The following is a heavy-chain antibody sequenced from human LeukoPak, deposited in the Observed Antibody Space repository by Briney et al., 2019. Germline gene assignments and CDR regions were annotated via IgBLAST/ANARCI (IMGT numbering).Heavy chain of an antibody. D-gene: IGHD4-17*01. J-gene: IGHJ5*02. V-gene: IGHV3-20*04. Sequence: PGGSLRLSCAASGFTFDDYGMSWVRQAPGKGLEWVSGINWNGGGTGYADSVKGRFTISRDNAKNTLYLQMNSLRAEDTAVYYCAKDQSTVTTLAGFDPWGQGTLVTVSS. CDR2: INWNGGGT. CDR3: AKDQSTVTTLAGFDP. CDR1: GFTFDDYG.